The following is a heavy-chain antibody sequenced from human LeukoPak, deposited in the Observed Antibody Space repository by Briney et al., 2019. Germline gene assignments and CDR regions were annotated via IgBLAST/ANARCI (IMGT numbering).Heavy chain of an antibody. CDR2: IYYSGST. J-gene: IGHJ4*02. D-gene: IGHD1-26*01. CDR1: GGSISSSSYY. CDR3: ARQKRYSGSYFDY. Sequence: SETLSLTCTVSGGSISSSSYYWGWLRQPPGQGLVWIGSIYYSGSTYYNPSRKSRVTISVDTSKNQFSLKLSSVTAADTAVYYCARQKRYSGSYFDYWGQGTLVTVSS. V-gene: IGHV4-39*01.